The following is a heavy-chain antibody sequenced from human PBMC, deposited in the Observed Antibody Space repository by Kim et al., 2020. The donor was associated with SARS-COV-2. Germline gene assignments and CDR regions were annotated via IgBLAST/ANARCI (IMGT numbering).Heavy chain of an antibody. V-gene: IGHV3-74*01. J-gene: IGHJ4*02. CDR2: VNRDGSTT. D-gene: IGHD3-10*01. Sequence: GGSLRLSCAASGFTLSSYWMHWVRQAPGKGLVWVSRVNRDGSTTNYADSVKGRFTISRDNAKNTLYLQMNSLRAEDTAVYYCARETPVRGEYYFDYWGQGILVTVSS. CDR1: GFTLSSYW. CDR3: ARETPVRGEYYFDY.